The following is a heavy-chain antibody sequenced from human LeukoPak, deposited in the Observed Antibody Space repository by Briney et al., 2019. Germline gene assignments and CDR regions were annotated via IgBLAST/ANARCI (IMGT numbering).Heavy chain of an antibody. D-gene: IGHD6-13*01. CDR2: IKQDGSEI. CDR3: ARTGRYSSSWYPDY. J-gene: IGHJ4*02. CDR1: GFTFSGYW. V-gene: IGHV3-7*01. Sequence: GGSLRLSCAASGFTFSGYWMDWVRQASGKGLEWVATIKQDGSEIYYVDSVKGRFTISRDNAKNSLYLQMNSLRAEDTAVYYCARTGRYSSSWYPDYWGQGTLVTVSS.